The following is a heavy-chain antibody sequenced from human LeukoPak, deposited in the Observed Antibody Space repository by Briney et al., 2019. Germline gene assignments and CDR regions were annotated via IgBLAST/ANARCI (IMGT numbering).Heavy chain of an antibody. Sequence: GGSLRLSCAPSGFTFSRYWMSWVRQAPGKGLEWAANINEDGSEEYYVDSVRGLFTIARDNAKNSLYLQMNSLRAEDTAVYYCARAGDGTAARDYWGQGTLVTVSS. CDR3: ARAGDGTAARDY. J-gene: IGHJ4*02. CDR1: GFTFSRYW. V-gene: IGHV3-7*01. D-gene: IGHD2-15*01. CDR2: INEDGSEE.